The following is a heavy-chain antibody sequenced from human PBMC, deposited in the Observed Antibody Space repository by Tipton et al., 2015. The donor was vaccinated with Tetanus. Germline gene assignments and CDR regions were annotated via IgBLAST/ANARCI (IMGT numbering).Heavy chain of an antibody. CDR3: ARVSDGGYSP. CDR2: IKHDGSTK. Sequence: SLRLSCAASGMTLSYFAMSWVRQAPGKGLEWVANIKHDGSTKSYVDSVKGRFTISRDNGNNSLCLQMNDLRAEDTAVYYCARVSDGGYSPWGQGTLVTVSS. V-gene: IGHV3-7*03. D-gene: IGHD1-26*01. J-gene: IGHJ5*02. CDR1: GMTLSYFA.